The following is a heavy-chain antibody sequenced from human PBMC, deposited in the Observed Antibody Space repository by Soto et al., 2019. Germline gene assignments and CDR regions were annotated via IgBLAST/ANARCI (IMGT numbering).Heavy chain of an antibody. CDR2: INAGNGNT. D-gene: IGHD3-3*01. V-gene: IGHV1-3*01. Sequence: GASVKVSCKASGYTFTSYAMHWVRQAPGQRLEWMGWINAGNGNTKYSQKFQGRVTITRDTSASTAYMELSSLRSEDTAVYYCARERSYDFWSGYSDYWGQGTLVTVSS. CDR1: GYTFTSYA. CDR3: ARERSYDFWSGYSDY. J-gene: IGHJ4*02.